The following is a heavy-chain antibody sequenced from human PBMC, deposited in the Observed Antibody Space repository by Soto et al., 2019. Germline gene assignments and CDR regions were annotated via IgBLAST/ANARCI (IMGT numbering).Heavy chain of an antibody. Sequence: QVQLVQSGAEVKQPGSSVKVSCKASGGTFSSYTISWVRQAPGQGLEWMGRIIPILGIANYAQKFQGRVTITADKSTSTAYMELSSLRSEDTAVYYCAREKRPYYDFWSGPEGDYWGQGTLVTVSS. J-gene: IGHJ4*02. CDR1: GGTFSSYT. CDR3: AREKRPYYDFWSGPEGDY. CDR2: IIPILGIA. V-gene: IGHV1-69*08. D-gene: IGHD3-3*01.